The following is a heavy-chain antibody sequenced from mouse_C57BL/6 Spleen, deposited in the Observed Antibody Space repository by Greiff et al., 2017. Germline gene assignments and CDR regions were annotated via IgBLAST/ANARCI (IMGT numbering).Heavy chain of an antibody. Sequence: VQLQQSGAELVRPGTSVKVSCKASGYAFTNYLIEWVKQRPGQGLEWIGVINPGSGGTNSNEKFKGKATLTADKSSSTAYMQLSSLTSEDSAVYFCAVTTVVARAMDYWGQGTSVTVSS. CDR1: GYAFTNYL. D-gene: IGHD1-1*01. V-gene: IGHV1-54*01. CDR2: INPGSGGT. CDR3: AVTTVVARAMDY. J-gene: IGHJ4*01.